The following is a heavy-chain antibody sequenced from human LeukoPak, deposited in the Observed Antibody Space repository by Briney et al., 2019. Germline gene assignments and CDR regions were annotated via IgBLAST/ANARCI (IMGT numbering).Heavy chain of an antibody. CDR3: ARVARDYYGSGSISY. CDR2: IYYSGST. D-gene: IGHD3-10*01. V-gene: IGHV4-61*01. J-gene: IGHJ4*02. CDR1: GGSVSSGRYY. Sequence: SETLSLTCTVSGGSVSSGRYYWSWIRQPPGKGLEWIGYIYYSGSTNYNPSLKSRVTISVDTSKNQFSLKLSSVTAADTAVYYCARVARDYYGSGSISYWGQGTLVTVSS.